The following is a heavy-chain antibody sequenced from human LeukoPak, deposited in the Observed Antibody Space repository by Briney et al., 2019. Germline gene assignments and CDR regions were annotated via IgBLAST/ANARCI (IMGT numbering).Heavy chain of an antibody. J-gene: IGHJ4*02. CDR1: GYTFTDYC. V-gene: IGHV1-69-2*01. Sequence: ASVKVSCKVSGYTFTDYCMHWVQQAPGKGLEWMGLVDPEDGETIYAEKFQGRVTITADTSTDTAYMELSSLRSEDTAVYYCATVSGSFNFDYWGQGTLVTVSS. CDR3: ATVSGSFNFDY. CDR2: VDPEDGET. D-gene: IGHD1-26*01.